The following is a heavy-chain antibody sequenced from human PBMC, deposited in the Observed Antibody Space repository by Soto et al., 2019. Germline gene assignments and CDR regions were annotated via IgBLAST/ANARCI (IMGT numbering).Heavy chain of an antibody. CDR1: GDSINDFY. Sequence: QVQLQESGPGLVKPSETLSLTCTVSGDSINDFYWSWIRQPPGEGLEWIGCIFYIGGTNFKPSLKSRVTISVDTSRSHFALKLSSVSAADTAVYYCARGGYGDYAYDSWGQGTLVTVSS. D-gene: IGHD4-17*01. CDR3: ARGGYGDYAYDS. CDR2: IFYIGGT. V-gene: IGHV4-59*01. J-gene: IGHJ4*02.